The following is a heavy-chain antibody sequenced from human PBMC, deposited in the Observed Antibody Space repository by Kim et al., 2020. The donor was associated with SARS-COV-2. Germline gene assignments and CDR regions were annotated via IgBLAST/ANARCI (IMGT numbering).Heavy chain of an antibody. J-gene: IGHJ4*02. CDR3: ARVRYGIVVGTIDS. CDR1: GFTFSTYW. V-gene: IGHV3-7*03. Sequence: GGSLRLSFVGSGFTFSTYWMTWVRQAPGKGLEWVANIKQDGSEKHYVDSVRGRFTISRDNAKNSLYLQMNNLRAEDTAVYYCARVRYGIVVGTIDSWGQGTLVTVSS. CDR2: IKQDGSEK. D-gene: IGHD2-2*01.